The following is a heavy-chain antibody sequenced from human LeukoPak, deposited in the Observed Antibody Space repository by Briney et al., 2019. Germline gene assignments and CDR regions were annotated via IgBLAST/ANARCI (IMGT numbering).Heavy chain of an antibody. CDR1: GGSISSGSFY. CDR3: ARAKVLSDTAMVRDYYYYYYMDV. J-gene: IGHJ6*03. D-gene: IGHD5-18*01. Sequence: SETLSLTCTVSGGSISSGSFYWSWIRQPAGKGLEWIGRIYTTGRTNYNPSLKSRVTISVDTSKNQFSLKLSSVTAADTAVYYCARAKVLSDTAMVRDYYYYYYMDVWGKGTTATVSS. V-gene: IGHV4-61*02. CDR2: IYTTGRT.